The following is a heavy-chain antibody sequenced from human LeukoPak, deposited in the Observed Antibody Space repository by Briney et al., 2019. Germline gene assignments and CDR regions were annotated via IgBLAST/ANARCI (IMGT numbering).Heavy chain of an antibody. D-gene: IGHD1-26*01. Sequence: SETLSLTCAVYGESFSGYYWSWIRQPPGKGLEWIGEINHSGSTNYNPSLKSRVTISVDTSKNQFSLKLSSVTAADTAVYYCGRNGYRIGYFDYWGQGTLVTVSS. CDR2: INHSGST. CDR1: GESFSGYY. J-gene: IGHJ4*02. CDR3: GRNGYRIGYFDY. V-gene: IGHV4-34*01.